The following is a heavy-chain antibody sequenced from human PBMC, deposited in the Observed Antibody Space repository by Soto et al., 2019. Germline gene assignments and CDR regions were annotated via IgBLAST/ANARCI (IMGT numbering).Heavy chain of an antibody. J-gene: IGHJ3*02. CDR2: INPATGAA. CDR1: GYPVTAYY. Sequence: QLHLVQSGAVVKKPGASVTVSCSASGYPVTAYYMHWVRQAPGRGLEWMGGINPATGAAKYTQTFQGRVTMTRDTSTSTVVMELGGLTSEATAGFYWARGGGVGVAGSAAFDMWGQGTLVTVSS. CDR3: ARGGGVGVAGSAAFDM. V-gene: IGHV1-2*02. D-gene: IGHD3-3*01.